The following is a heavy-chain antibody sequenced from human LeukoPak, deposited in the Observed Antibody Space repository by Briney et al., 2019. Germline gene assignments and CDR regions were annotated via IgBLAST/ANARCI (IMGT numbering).Heavy chain of an antibody. CDR2: INWNGGST. CDR1: GFTFSSYG. D-gene: IGHD3-22*01. V-gene: IGHV3-20*04. Sequence: GGSLRLSCAASGFTFSSYGMSWVRQAPGKGLEWVSGINWNGGSTGYADSVKGRFTISRDNAKNSLYLQMNSLRAEDTALYYCARVPNVYDSSGSFDYWGQGTLVTVSS. CDR3: ARVPNVYDSSGSFDY. J-gene: IGHJ4*02.